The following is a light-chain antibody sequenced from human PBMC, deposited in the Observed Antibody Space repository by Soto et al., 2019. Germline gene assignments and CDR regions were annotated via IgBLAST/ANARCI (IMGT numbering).Light chain of an antibody. CDR2: GAS. J-gene: IGKJ1*01. V-gene: IGKV3-15*01. CDR3: QHYNNWPPWT. CDR1: QSVSIN. Sequence: IVMTQSQATLSVSPGERATLSCRASQSVSINLAWYQQKPGQAPKLLIYGASTRATGIPARFSGSGSGTEFTLTISSLQSEDFAVYYCQHYNNWPPWTFGKGTKVEIK.